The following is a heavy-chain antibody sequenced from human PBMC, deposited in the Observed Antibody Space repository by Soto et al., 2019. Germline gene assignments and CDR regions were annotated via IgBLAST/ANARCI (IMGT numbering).Heavy chain of an antibody. V-gene: IGHV6-1*01. CDR3: ARESGGYYYYYYGMDV. J-gene: IGHJ6*02. Sequence: PSQTLSLTCAISGDSVSTNSATWDWIRQSPSRGLEWLGRTYYRSKWYNDYAVSVKSRITINPDTSKNQFSLQLNSVTPEDTAVYYCARESGGYYYYYYGMDVSGQGTTVTVSS. CDR1: GDSVSTNSAT. D-gene: IGHD3-10*01. CDR2: TYYRSKWYN.